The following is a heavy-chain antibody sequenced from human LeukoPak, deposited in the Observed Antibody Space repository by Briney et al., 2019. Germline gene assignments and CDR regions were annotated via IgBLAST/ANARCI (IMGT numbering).Heavy chain of an antibody. CDR3: ARGEGATPYYFDY. D-gene: IGHD1-26*01. V-gene: IGHV4-34*01. CDR2: INHSGST. CDR1: GGSISSYY. J-gene: IGHJ4*02. Sequence: TSETLSLTCTVSGGSISSYYWSWIRQPPGKGLEWIGEINHSGSTNYNPSLKSRVTISVDTSKNQFSLKLSSVTAADTAVYYCARGEGATPYYFDYWGQGTLVTVSS.